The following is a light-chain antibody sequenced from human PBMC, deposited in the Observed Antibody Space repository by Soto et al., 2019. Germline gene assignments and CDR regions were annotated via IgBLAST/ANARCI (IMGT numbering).Light chain of an antibody. CDR3: QQRSNWPPT. CDR2: DVS. V-gene: IGKV3-11*01. J-gene: IGKJ5*01. CDR1: QSVTIY. Sequence: EVVLTHSPATLSLSPWEGATLSCRASQSVTIYLAWYQKKSGQPPRLLIYDVSKRATGIPARFSGSGSGTDFNLNIASLEPEDSAFYFCQQRSNWPPTFGQGTRLEIK.